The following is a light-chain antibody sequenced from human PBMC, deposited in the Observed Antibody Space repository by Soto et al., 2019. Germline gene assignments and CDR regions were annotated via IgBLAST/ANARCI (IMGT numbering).Light chain of an antibody. CDR2: AAS. V-gene: IGKV1-39*01. CDR3: QQTYSDPPT. J-gene: IGKJ1*01. Sequence: DIQMTQSPSSLSASVGDRVTIICRASQLISTYVSWYQQKPGKAPKLQIYAASSLESGVPSRFTGSGSGTDFTLTISSLQPEDFATYYCQQTYSDPPTFGQGTKMEI. CDR1: QLISTY.